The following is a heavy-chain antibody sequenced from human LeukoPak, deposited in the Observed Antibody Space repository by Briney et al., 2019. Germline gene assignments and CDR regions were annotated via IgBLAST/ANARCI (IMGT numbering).Heavy chain of an antibody. J-gene: IGHJ5*02. CDR3: ARGPLYGSGSYYRRWFDP. CDR2: INHSGST. Sequence: SETLSLTCAVYGGSFSGYYWSWIRQPPGKGPEWIGEINHSGSTNYNPSLKSRVTISVDTSKNQFSLKLSSVTAADTAVYYCARGPLYGSGSYYRRWFDPWGQGTLVTVSS. D-gene: IGHD3-10*01. V-gene: IGHV4-34*01. CDR1: GGSFSGYY.